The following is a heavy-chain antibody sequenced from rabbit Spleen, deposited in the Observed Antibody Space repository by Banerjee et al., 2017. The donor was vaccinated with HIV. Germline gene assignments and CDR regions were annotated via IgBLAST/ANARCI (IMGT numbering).Heavy chain of an antibody. Sequence: QSLEESGGDLVKPGTSLTLTCTASGVSFSSSSYMCWVRQAPGKGLEWIACITIGSSGFTYFATWAKGRFTCSKTSSTTVTLQMTRLTAADTATYFCARDTSSSFSSYGMDLWGQGTLVTVS. CDR2: ITIGSSGFT. V-gene: IGHV1S40*01. CDR3: ARDTSSSFSSYGMDL. J-gene: IGHJ3*01. D-gene: IGHD1-1*01. CDR1: GVSFSSSSY.